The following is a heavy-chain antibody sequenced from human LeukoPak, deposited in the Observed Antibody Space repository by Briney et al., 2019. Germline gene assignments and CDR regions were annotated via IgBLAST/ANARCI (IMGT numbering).Heavy chain of an antibody. V-gene: IGHV1-2*02. CDR1: GYTFTGYY. D-gene: IGHD2-2*01. Sequence: GASVKVSCKASGYTFTGYYMHWVRQAPGQGLEWMGWINPNSGGTNYAQEFQGRVTMTRDTSISTAYMELSRLRSDDTAVYYCARDRALVVPAAIPDYWGQGTLVTVSS. CDR3: ARDRALVVPAAIPDY. CDR2: INPNSGGT. J-gene: IGHJ4*02.